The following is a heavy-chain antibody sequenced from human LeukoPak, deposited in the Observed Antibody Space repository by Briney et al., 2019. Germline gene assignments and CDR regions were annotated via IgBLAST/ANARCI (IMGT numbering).Heavy chain of an antibody. CDR1: GGSISSGGYY. CDR2: IYTSGST. CDR3: ARGRGGRYFDY. Sequence: SQTLSLTCTVSGGSISSGGYYWSWIRQPAGKGLEWIGRIYTSGSTNYNPSLKSRVTMSVDTSKNQFSLKLSSVTAADTAVYYCARGRGGRYFDYWGQGTLVTVSS. V-gene: IGHV4-61*02. D-gene: IGHD1-26*01. J-gene: IGHJ4*02.